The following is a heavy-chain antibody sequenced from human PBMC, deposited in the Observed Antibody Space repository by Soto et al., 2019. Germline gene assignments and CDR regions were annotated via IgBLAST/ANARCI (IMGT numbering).Heavy chain of an antibody. V-gene: IGHV3-30-3*01. CDR3: ARGQLGYCTNGVCPECGMDV. J-gene: IGHJ6*02. D-gene: IGHD2-8*01. CDR1: GFTFSSYA. CDR2: ISYDGSNK. Sequence: QVQLVESGGGVVQPGRSLRLSCAASGFTFSSYAMHWVRQAPGKGLEWVAVISYDGSNKYYADSMKGRFTISRDNSKNTLYLQMNSLRAEDTAVYYCARGQLGYCTNGVCPECGMDVWGQGTTVTVSS.